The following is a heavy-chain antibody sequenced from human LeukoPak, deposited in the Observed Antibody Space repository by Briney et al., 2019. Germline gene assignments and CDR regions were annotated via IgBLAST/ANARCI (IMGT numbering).Heavy chain of an antibody. D-gene: IGHD6-6*01. J-gene: IGHJ4*02. CDR3: AKWKYSNSGIDDY. V-gene: IGHV3-23*01. CDR2: ISGSGDNT. Sequence: GGSVRLSCAASGVTFSSYAISWVRQVPGKGLEWVLVISGSGDNTYYADSVKGRFTISRDNSKNMLYLQMNSLRAEDTAVYYCAKWKYSNSGIDDYWGQGTLVTVSS. CDR1: GVTFSSYA.